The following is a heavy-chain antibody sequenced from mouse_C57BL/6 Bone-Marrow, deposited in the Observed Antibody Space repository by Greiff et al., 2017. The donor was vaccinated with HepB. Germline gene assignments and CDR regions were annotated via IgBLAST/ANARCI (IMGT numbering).Heavy chain of an antibody. CDR1: GYTFTSYG. Sequence: VKLQESGAELARPGASVKLSCKASGYTFTSYGISWVKQRTGQGLEWIGEIYPRSGNNYYNEKFKGKATLTADKSSSTAYMELRGLTSEDSAVYFCARLSYYGSRTFDYWGQGTTLTVSS. CDR3: ARLSYYGSRTFDY. J-gene: IGHJ2*01. CDR2: IYPRSGNN. D-gene: IGHD1-1*01. V-gene: IGHV1-81*01.